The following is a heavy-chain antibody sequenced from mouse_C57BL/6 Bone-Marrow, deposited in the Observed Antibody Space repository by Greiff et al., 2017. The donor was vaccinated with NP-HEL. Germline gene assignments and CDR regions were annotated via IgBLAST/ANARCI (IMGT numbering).Heavy chain of an antibody. CDR1: GFTFSDYY. CDR3: ARGDDGYMDY. V-gene: IGHV5-16*01. Sequence: DVQLQESEGGLVQPGSSMKLSCTASGFTFSDYYMAWVRQVPEKGLEWVANINYDGSSTYYLDSLKSRFIISRDNAKNILYLQMSSLKSEDTATYYCARGDDGYMDYWGQGTSVTVSS. D-gene: IGHD2-3*01. CDR2: INYDGSST. J-gene: IGHJ4*01.